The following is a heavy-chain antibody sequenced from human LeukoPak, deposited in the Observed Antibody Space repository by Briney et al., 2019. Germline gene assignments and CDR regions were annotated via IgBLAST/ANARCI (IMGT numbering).Heavy chain of an antibody. CDR1: GSTFSSYA. J-gene: IGHJ4*02. CDR3: AKDPASGSYAYYFDY. D-gene: IGHD1-26*01. V-gene: IGHV3-23*01. Sequence: GGSLRLPCAASGSTFSSYAMSWVRQAPGTGLEWVSAISGSGGSTYYADSVKGRFTISRDNSKNTLYLQMNSLRAEDTAVYYCAKDPASGSYAYYFDYWGQGTLVTVSS. CDR2: ISGSGGST.